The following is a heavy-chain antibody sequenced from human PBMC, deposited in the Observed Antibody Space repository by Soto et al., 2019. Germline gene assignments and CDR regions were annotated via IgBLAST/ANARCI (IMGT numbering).Heavy chain of an antibody. V-gene: IGHV4-59*01. CDR3: AGALRTPHYFAY. J-gene: IGHJ4*02. CDR2: VYDSGST. CDR1: GGSISSYH. D-gene: IGHD4-17*01. Sequence: PSETLSLTCTVSGGSISSYHWSWIRQPPGKGLEWIGNVYDSGSTNYSPSLKSRVTISVDTSKDQFSLKLSSVTAADRAVYYCAGALRTPHYFAYWGQGTLVTVSS.